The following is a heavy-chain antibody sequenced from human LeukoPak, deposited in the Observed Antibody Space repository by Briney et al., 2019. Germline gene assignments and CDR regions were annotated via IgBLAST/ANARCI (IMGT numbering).Heavy chain of an antibody. V-gene: IGHV4-59*01. D-gene: IGHD4-17*01. CDR1: GGSISSYY. CDR3: ARVGSVTTDAFDI. J-gene: IGHJ3*02. CDR2: IYYSGST. Sequence: SETLSLTCTVSGGSISSYYWSWVRQPPGKGLEWIGYIYYSGSTNYNPSLKSRVTISVDTSKNQFSLKLSSVTAADTAVYYCARVGSVTTDAFDIWGQGTMVTVSS.